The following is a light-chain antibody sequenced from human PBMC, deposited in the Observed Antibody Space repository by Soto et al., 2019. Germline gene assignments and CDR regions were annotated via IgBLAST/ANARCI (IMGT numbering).Light chain of an antibody. V-gene: IGLV2-14*01. Sequence: QSVLTQPASVSGSPGQSITISCTGTSSDVGGYNYVSWYQQHPGKAPKLMIYEVTNRPSGVSNRFSGSKSGNTASLTISGLQPEDEADYFCCSYAGSDTPYVFGIGTKVTVL. CDR2: EVT. J-gene: IGLJ1*01. CDR3: CSYAGSDTPYV. CDR1: SSDVGGYNY.